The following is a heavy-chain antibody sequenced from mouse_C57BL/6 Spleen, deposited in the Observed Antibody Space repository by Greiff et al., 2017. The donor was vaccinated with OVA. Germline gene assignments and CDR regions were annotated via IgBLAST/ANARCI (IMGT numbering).Heavy chain of an antibody. D-gene: IGHD2-2*01. J-gene: IGHJ1*03. CDR1: GYTFTSYG. V-gene: IGHV1-81*01. CDR2: IYPRSGNT. CDR3: ARRYGYDYWYFEV. Sequence: VQLQQSGAELARPGASVKLSCKASGYTFTSYGISWVKQRTGQGLEWIGEIYPRSGNTYYNEKFKGKATLTADKSSSTAYMELRSLTSEDSAVYFCARRYGYDYWYFEVWGTGTTVTVSS.